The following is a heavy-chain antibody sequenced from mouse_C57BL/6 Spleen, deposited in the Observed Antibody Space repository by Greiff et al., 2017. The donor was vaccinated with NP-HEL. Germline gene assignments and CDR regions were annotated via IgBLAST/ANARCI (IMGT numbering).Heavy chain of an antibody. CDR3: ATGGDYDVRFAY. Sequence: EVKLQESGPGLVKPSQSLSLTCSVTGYSITSGYYWNWIRQFPGNKLEWMGYISYDGSNNYNPSLKNRISITRDTSKNQFFLKLNSVTTEDTATYYCATGGDYDVRFAYWGQGTLVTVSA. D-gene: IGHD2-4*01. CDR2: ISYDGSN. CDR1: GYSITSGYY. J-gene: IGHJ3*01. V-gene: IGHV3-6*01.